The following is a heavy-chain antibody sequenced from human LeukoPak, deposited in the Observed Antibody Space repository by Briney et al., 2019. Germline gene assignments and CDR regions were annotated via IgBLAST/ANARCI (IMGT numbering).Heavy chain of an antibody. D-gene: IGHD5-12*01. CDR2: ISLDGSLQ. V-gene: IGHV3-30*18. J-gene: IGHJ4*02. CDR3: AKCPILRGFDYYFDN. CDR1: GFSFSTYG. Sequence: GGSLRLSCAASGFSFSTYGMHWVRQTPGKGLEWLAVISLDGSLQFYADSVKGRFIISRDSSKNTLYLQMNSLRPEDTAVYYCAKCPILRGFDYYFDNWGQGTLVTVSS.